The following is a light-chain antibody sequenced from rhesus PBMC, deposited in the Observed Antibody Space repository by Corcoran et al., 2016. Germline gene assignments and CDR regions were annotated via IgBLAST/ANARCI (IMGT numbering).Light chain of an antibody. CDR1: QGISSY. J-gene: IGKJ4*01. V-gene: IGKV1-25*01. CDR3: QQHKSYPLT. CDR2: KAS. Sequence: DIQMTQSPSSLSASVGDTVTITCRASQGISSYLAWYQQKPGKAPKLLIYKASTLQSGVPSRFSGSRSGTDFTLTISSLHPEDFATYYCQQHKSYPLTFGGGTKVEIK.